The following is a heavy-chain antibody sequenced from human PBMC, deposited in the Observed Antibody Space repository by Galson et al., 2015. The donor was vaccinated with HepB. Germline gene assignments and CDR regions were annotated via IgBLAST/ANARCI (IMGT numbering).Heavy chain of an antibody. CDR2: IIPIFGTP. CDR1: GGTFLNSS. J-gene: IGHJ5*02. D-gene: IGHD2-2*01. Sequence: SVKVSCKAFGGTFLNSSVNWVRQAPGQGLEWMGVIIPIFGTPNYAQKFRGRVTITADKSSSTAYMELSSLRSDDTAIYYCAPAAVERLVRRGWFDPWGQGTLVTVSS. V-gene: IGHV1-69*06. CDR3: APAAVERLVRRGWFDP.